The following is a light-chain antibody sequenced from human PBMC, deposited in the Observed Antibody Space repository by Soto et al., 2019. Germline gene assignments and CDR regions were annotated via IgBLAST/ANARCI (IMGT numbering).Light chain of an antibody. CDR1: QSISSY. Sequence: IQMTQSPSSLSASIGDRVTITCRASQSISSYLNWYQQKPGKAPKLLIYAASSLQSGVPSRFSGSGSGTDFTLTTSSLQPEDFATYSCQQSYSTTWTFGQGTKVDIK. V-gene: IGKV1-39*01. CDR2: AAS. J-gene: IGKJ1*01. CDR3: QQSYSTTWT.